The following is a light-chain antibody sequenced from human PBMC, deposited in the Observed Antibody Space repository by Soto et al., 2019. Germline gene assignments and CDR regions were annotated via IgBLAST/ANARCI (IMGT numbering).Light chain of an antibody. CDR1: QSVSNN. CDR3: QQYNNWWT. Sequence: EIVMTQSPATLSVSPGERATLSCRASQSVSNNLAWYQKKPGQAPRLLIYGASTRATGIPARFSGSGSGTEFPLPPSSLQSEHFAFYYCQQYNNWWTFGQGTRVDIK. CDR2: GAS. J-gene: IGKJ1*01. V-gene: IGKV3-15*01.